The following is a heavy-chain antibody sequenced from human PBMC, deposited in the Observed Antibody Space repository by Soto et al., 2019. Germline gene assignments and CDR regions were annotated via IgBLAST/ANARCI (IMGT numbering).Heavy chain of an antibody. J-gene: IGHJ4*02. V-gene: IGHV4-34*01. Sequence: QVQLQQWGAGLLKPSETLSLTCAVYGGSFSGYYWSWIRQPPGKGLEWIGEINHSGSTNYNPSLRSRVTISVDTSKNHFSLKLSSVTAADTAVYYCARAPRYYYDSSGYLGYFDYWGQGTLVTVSS. D-gene: IGHD3-22*01. CDR1: GGSFSGYY. CDR2: INHSGST. CDR3: ARAPRYYYDSSGYLGYFDY.